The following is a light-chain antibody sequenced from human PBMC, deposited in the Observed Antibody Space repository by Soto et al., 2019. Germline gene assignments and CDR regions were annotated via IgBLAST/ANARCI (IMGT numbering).Light chain of an antibody. CDR3: QQYKNWLTWT. Sequence: EIVMTQSPATLSVSPGERATLSCRASQSVSSSLAWYQHKPGQAPRLLIYGASTRATGIPARFSGSGSGTEFTLTINSLQSEDLAVYYCQQYKNWLTWTFGQGTKVEI. V-gene: IGKV3-15*01. J-gene: IGKJ1*01. CDR2: GAS. CDR1: QSVSSS.